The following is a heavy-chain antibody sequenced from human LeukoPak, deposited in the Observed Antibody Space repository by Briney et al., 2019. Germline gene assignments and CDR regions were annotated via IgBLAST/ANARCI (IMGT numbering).Heavy chain of an antibody. Sequence: PGGSLRLSCAASGFTVSSNYMGWVRQAPGKGLEWVSVIYSGGSTYYADSVKGRFTISRDNSKNTLYLQMNSLRAGDTAVYYCARYRFLEWLAYFDYWGQGTLVTVSS. CDR3: ARYRFLEWLAYFDY. D-gene: IGHD3-3*01. CDR1: GFTVSSNY. CDR2: IYSGGST. V-gene: IGHV3-53*01. J-gene: IGHJ4*02.